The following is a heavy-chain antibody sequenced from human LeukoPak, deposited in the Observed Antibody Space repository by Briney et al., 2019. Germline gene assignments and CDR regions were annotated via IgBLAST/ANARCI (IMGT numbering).Heavy chain of an antibody. CDR2: INPSGGTT. D-gene: IGHD4-17*01. J-gene: IGHJ4*02. CDR3: ARHYGDYVFYDY. V-gene: IGHV1-46*01. CDR1: GYTFTNYY. Sequence: ASVKVSCKASGYTFTNYYIHWVRQAPGQGLEWMGIINPSGGTTSYAQRFQGGVTMTRDMSTSTVYMELNSLRSEDKAVYYCARHYGDYVFYDYWAQGTLDTVST.